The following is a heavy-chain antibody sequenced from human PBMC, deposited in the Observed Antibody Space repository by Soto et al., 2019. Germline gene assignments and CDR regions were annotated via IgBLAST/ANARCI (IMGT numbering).Heavy chain of an antibody. V-gene: IGHV4-61*08. CDR3: ARIPVDTYMIYWSDP. CDR2: VYFSGST. D-gene: IGHD3-16*01. CDR1: GDSVSSGDYY. J-gene: IGHJ5*02. Sequence: QVQLQESGPGLGRPWDTLSLTCSVSGDSVSSGDYYWSWIRQPPGRGLEWIGHVYFSGSTNYIPSLKSRLHMSVDTVKNQFSLKLNSVTAADTAVYYCARIPVDTYMIYWSDPWGQGTQVTVSS.